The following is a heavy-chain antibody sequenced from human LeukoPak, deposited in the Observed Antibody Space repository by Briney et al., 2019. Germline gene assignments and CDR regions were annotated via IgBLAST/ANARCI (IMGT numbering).Heavy chain of an antibody. D-gene: IGHD1-26*01. CDR2: INHSGST. Sequence: SETLSLTCAVYGGSFSGYYWSWIRQPPGKGLEWIGEINHSGSTYYNPSLKSRVTISVDTSKNQFSLKPSSVTAADTAVYYCARPHRRELLVGAFDIWGQGTMVTVSS. CDR1: GGSFSGYY. J-gene: IGHJ3*02. CDR3: ARPHRRELLVGAFDI. V-gene: IGHV4-34*01.